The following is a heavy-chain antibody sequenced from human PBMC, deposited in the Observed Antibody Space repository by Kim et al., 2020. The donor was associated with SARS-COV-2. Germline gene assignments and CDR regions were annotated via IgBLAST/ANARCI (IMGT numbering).Heavy chain of an antibody. D-gene: IGHD5-12*01. Sequence: YPADSVKGQFPISKENSKNTLYLQMNSLRAEDTAVYYCAKDLATNWYFDLWGRGTLVTVSS. J-gene: IGHJ2*01. V-gene: IGHV3-33*06. CDR3: AKDLATNWYFDL.